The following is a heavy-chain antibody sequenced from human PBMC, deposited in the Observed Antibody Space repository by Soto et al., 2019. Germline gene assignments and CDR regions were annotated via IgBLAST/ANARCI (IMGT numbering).Heavy chain of an antibody. Sequence: GESLKISCQASGYSFTTYWISWVRQMPGKGLECMGRIDPTDSYTDYGPSFEGHVTMSVDRSINTAYLEWSSLKALDSAMYYCARMSAYGDSPGYWGQGTLVTVSS. V-gene: IGHV5-10-1*01. J-gene: IGHJ4*02. CDR2: IDPTDSYT. CDR3: ARMSAYGDSPGY. D-gene: IGHD4-17*01. CDR1: GYSFTTYW.